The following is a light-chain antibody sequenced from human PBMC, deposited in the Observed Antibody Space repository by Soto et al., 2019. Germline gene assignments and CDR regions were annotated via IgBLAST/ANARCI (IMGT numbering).Light chain of an antibody. V-gene: IGKV3-20*01. CDR3: QQYGGSPTLA. J-gene: IGKJ4*01. CDR2: AAS. Sequence: EIVLTQSPGTLSLSPGERATVSCRASQSITSKFVAWYQQPPGQPPRLLIYAASTRATGIPDRFTGRGSVTDFTLTISRLEPEDFAVYYCQQYGGSPTLAFGGGTKVEI. CDR1: QSITSKF.